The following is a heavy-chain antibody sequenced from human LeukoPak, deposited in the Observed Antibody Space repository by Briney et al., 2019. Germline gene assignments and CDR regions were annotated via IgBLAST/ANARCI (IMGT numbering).Heavy chain of an antibody. Sequence: SVKVSCKASGGTFSSYAISWVRQAPGQGLEWMGRIIPIFGTANYAQKFQGRVTITTDESTSTAYMELSSPRSEDTAVYYCARDKQDDSSGYKNLALDYWGQGTLVTVSS. CDR2: IIPIFGTA. CDR1: GGTFSSYA. J-gene: IGHJ4*02. V-gene: IGHV1-69*05. D-gene: IGHD3-22*01. CDR3: ARDKQDDSSGYKNLALDY.